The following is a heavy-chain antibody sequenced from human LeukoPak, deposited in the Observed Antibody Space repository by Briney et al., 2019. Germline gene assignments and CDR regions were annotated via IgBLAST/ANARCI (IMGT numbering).Heavy chain of an antibody. J-gene: IGHJ3*01. D-gene: IGHD1-14*01. Sequence: SETLSLTCTVSGDSFTSPDHYWDWVRLPPGKGLEWVGAIHDTGRTYYSPSLKRRVTISVDTSKSQFSLDLRYATAADTAVYYCARRRRNLDSFVAWGPGTVVTVSS. CDR3: ARRRRNLDSFVA. CDR1: GDSFTSPDHY. V-gene: IGHV4-39*01. CDR2: IHDTGRT.